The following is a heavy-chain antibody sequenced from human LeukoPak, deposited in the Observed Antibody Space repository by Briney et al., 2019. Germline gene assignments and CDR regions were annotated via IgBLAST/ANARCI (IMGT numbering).Heavy chain of an antibody. CDR1: GYLFKYNY. D-gene: IGHD5-18*01. CDR2: INPSGDST. CDR3: ARDRMDTAMGSYLDN. Sequence: ASVKVSCRASGYLFKYNYIHWVRQAPGQGLEWMGMINPSGDSTTYAQQFQGRLTMSSDTSTRTVYVELSSLRSEDTAVYFCARDRMDTAMGSYLDNWGQGTLVTISS. J-gene: IGHJ4*02. V-gene: IGHV1-46*02.